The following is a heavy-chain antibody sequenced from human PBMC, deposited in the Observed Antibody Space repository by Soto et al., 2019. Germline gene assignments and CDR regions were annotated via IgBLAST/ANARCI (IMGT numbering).Heavy chain of an antibody. CDR3: ARSLAQSRGWHY. J-gene: IGHJ4*02. D-gene: IGHD6-19*01. CDR2: IYHGGSA. Sequence: QVQLQQWGAGLLKPSETLSLTCAVYGGSFSAYYWSWIRQPPGKGLEWIGAIYHGGSANYNPALKSRVTTSLDPSKYQFSLKLNSVAAADTAVYYCARSLAQSRGWHYWGQGTLVTVSS. V-gene: IGHV4-34*01. CDR1: GGSFSAYY.